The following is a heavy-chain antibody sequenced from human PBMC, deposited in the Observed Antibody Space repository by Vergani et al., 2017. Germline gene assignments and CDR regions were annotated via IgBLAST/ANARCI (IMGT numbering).Heavy chain of an antibody. Sequence: QVQLVESGGGVVQPGRSLRLSCAASGFTFSSYGMHWVRQAPGKGLEWVAVIWYDGSNKYYADSVKGRFTISRDNSKNTLYLQMNSLRAEDTAVYYCARGSRGSGWYFDDWGQGTLVTVSS. D-gene: IGHD6-19*01. J-gene: IGHJ4*02. CDR1: GFTFSSYG. V-gene: IGHV3-33*01. CDR3: ARGSRGSGWYFDD. CDR2: IWYDGSNK.